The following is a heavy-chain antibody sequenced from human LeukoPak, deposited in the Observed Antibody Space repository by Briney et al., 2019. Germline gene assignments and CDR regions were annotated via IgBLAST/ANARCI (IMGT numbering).Heavy chain of an antibody. CDR2: ITTSGGGT. J-gene: IGHJ4*02. V-gene: IGHV3-23*01. CDR1: GFTFSTYG. D-gene: IGHD2-21*02. CDR3: AKEGNVAVTTYDY. Sequence: GGSLRLSCAASGFTFSTYGMARVRQTPGKGLEWVSSITTSGGGTYYADSVKGRFTISRDNSKNTLYLQMNSLRAEDTAVYYCAKEGNVAVTTYDYWGQGTLVTVSS.